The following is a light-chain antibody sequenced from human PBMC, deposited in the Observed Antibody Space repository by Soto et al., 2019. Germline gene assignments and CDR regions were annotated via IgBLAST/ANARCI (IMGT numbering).Light chain of an antibody. CDR2: DVS. CDR1: SSDVGGYNY. Sequence: QSALTQPASVSESPGQSITVSCTGTSSDVGGYNYVSWYQQHPGKAPKLMIYDVSDRPSGVSNRFSGSKSGNTASLTLSGLQAEDEADYYCSSYSSSSTLYVFGTGTKVTVL. J-gene: IGLJ1*01. V-gene: IGLV2-14*01. CDR3: SSYSSSSTLYV.